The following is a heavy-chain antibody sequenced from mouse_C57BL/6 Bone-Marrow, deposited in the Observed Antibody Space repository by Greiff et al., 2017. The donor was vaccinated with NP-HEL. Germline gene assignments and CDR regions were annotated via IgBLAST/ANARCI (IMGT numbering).Heavy chain of an antibody. Sequence: VKLVESGGGLVQPGGSLKLSCAASGFTFSDYGMAWVRQAPRKGPEWVAFISNLAYSIYYADTVTGRFTISRENAKNTLYLEMSSLRSEDTAMYYCARPGYYYGSSPWFAYWGQGTLVTVSA. CDR2: ISNLAYSI. CDR3: ARPGYYYGSSPWFAY. V-gene: IGHV5-15*01. D-gene: IGHD1-1*01. CDR1: GFTFSDYG. J-gene: IGHJ3*01.